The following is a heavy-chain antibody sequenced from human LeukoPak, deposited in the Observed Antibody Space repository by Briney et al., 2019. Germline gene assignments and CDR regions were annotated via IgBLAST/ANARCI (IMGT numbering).Heavy chain of an antibody. Sequence: GASVKVSCKASVYTFTSYGISWVRQAPGHGLEWMGWISTHNGNTKYAQNLQGRVTMPTDTSTSTAYMELRSLRSDDTAVYYCARSDRSGYYFDDSWGQGTLVTVSS. CDR2: ISTHNGNT. J-gene: IGHJ4*02. D-gene: IGHD3-22*01. CDR3: ARSDRSGYYFDDS. CDR1: VYTFTSYG. V-gene: IGHV1-18*01.